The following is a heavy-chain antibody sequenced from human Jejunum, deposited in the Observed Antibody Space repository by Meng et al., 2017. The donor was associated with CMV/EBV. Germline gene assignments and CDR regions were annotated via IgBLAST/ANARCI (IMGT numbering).Heavy chain of an antibody. Sequence: QVTLVQAGAAVKKPGDSGKGSCKASGYTLKSYAIHWVRKAPGQRLEWMGWINGGNGKTKYSQKFQGRVTITRDTSASTAYMELSSLRSEDTAVYYCARDVVVPAALTVRIDYWGQGTLVTVSS. D-gene: IGHD2-2*01. CDR3: ARDVVVPAALTVRIDY. CDR1: GYTLKSYA. CDR2: INGGNGKT. V-gene: IGHV1-3*01. J-gene: IGHJ4*02.